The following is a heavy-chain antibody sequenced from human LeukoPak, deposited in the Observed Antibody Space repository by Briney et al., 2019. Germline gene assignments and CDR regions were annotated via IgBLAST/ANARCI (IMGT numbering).Heavy chain of an antibody. Sequence: PSETLSLTCAVYGGSFSGYYWSWIRQPPGKGLEWIGEINHSGSTNYNPSLKSRVTISVDTSKNQFSLKLSSVTAADTAVYYCARGSNYYDSSGYGYWGQGTLVTVSS. CDR3: ARGSNYYDSSGYGY. J-gene: IGHJ4*02. D-gene: IGHD3-22*01. V-gene: IGHV4-34*01. CDR2: INHSGST. CDR1: GGSFSGYY.